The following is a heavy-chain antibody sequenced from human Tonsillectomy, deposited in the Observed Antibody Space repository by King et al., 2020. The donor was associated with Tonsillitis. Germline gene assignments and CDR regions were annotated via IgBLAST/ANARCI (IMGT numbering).Heavy chain of an antibody. J-gene: IGHJ4*02. D-gene: IGHD6-19*01. CDR3: ARDYWSSGDY. Sequence: VQLVEFGGGLIQPGGSLRLSCVASGFTFSNYWMIRVCQAPGKGPVWVSRMNTNGTVTSYADSVKGRFTISRDNAKKTLYLQMNSLRADDTGVYYCARDYWSSGDYWGQGTLVTVSS. V-gene: IGHV3-74*01. CDR1: GFTFSNYW. CDR2: MNTNGTVT.